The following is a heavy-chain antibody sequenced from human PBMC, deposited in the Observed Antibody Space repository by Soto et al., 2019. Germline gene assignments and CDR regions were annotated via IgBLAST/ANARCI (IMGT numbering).Heavy chain of an antibody. CDR1: GGSVTNSSYY. J-gene: IGHJ4*02. CDR2: VYYRGRS. CDR3: VSQRTTVPTQAYFDY. Sequence: PSETLSLTCTVSGGSVTNSSYYWGWIRQSPWKGLEWIGSVYYRGRSYSKSSVKSRVTISVDTSKNRFSLSLNSVTASDTAVYFCVSQRTTVPTQAYFDYWGPGALDTVSS. D-gene: IGHD4-17*01. V-gene: IGHV4-39*01.